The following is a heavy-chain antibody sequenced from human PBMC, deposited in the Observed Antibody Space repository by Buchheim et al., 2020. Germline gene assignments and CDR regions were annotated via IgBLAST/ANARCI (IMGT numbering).Heavy chain of an antibody. CDR1: GFTFSSYA. J-gene: IGHJ4*02. CDR2: ISGSSGST. V-gene: IGHV3-23*01. D-gene: IGHD3-22*01. CDR3: AKYESYYYDSSGYYYFDY. Sequence: EVQLLESGGDLVQPGGSLRLSCAASGFTFSSYAMSWVRQAPGKGLEWVSAISGSSGSTYYADSVKGRFTISRDNSKNTLYLQMNSLRAEDTAVYYCAKYESYYYDSSGYYYFDYWGQGTL.